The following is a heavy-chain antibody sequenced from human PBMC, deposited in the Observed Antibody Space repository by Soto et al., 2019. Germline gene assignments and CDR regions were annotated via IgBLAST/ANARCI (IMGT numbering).Heavy chain of an antibody. D-gene: IGHD6-19*01. CDR3: AREHSSGWYTGNGMDV. V-gene: IGHV1-46*01. J-gene: IGHJ6*02. CDR2: INPSGGST. Sequence: AASVKVSCKASGYTFTSYYMHWVRQAPGQGLEWMGIINPSGGSTSYAQKFQGRVTMTRDTSTSTVYMELSSLRSEDTAVYYCAREHSSGWYTGNGMDVWGQGTTVTVSS. CDR1: GYTFTSYY.